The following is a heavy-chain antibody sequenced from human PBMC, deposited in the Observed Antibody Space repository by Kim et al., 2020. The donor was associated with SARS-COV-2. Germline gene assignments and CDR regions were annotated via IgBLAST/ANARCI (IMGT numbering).Heavy chain of an antibody. V-gene: IGHV4-34*01. CDR2: INHSGST. D-gene: IGHD3-16*02. Sequence: SETLSLTCAVYGGSFSGYYWSWIRQPPGKGLEWIGEINHSGSTNYNPSLKSRVTISVDTSKNQFSLKLSSVTAADTAVYYCAGGRGTRVILYYSYGMDVWGQGTTVPVS. J-gene: IGHJ6*02. CDR3: AGGRGTRVILYYSYGMDV. CDR1: GGSFSGYY.